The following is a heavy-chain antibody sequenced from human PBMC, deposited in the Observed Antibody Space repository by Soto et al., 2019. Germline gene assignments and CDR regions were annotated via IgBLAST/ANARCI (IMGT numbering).Heavy chain of an antibody. CDR3: ALGRYYDSPQDL. D-gene: IGHD3-10*01. CDR1: GFNFDAYA. J-gene: IGHJ5*02. CDR2: VTATAESA. Sequence: GGSLRLSCTPFGFNFDAYAMSWVRQAPGKGLEWVSAVTATAESAYYTDSVRRRFIITRDNSDNMLYLQMSSLRVEDTAIYFCALGRYYDSPQDLWGRGTQVTVSS. V-gene: IGHV3-23*01.